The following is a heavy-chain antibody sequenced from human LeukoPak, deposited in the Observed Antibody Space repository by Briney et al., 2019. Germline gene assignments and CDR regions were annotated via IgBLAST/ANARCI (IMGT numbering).Heavy chain of an antibody. J-gene: IGHJ4*02. CDR3: ARPPGHSREFDY. CDR1: GFTFSSYA. CDR2: ISYDGSNK. Sequence: GRSLRLSCAASGFTFSSYAMHWVRQAPGKGLEWVAVISYDGSNKYYADSVKGRFTISRDNSKNTLYLQMNSLRAEDTAVYYCARPPGHSREFDYWGQGTLVTVSS. D-gene: IGHD6-13*01. V-gene: IGHV3-30-3*01.